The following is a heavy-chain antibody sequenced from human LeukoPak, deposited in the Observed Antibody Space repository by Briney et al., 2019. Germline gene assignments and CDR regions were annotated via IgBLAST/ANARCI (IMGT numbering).Heavy chain of an antibody. CDR2: ISSSSSYI. Sequence: GGSLRLSCAASGFTFSNYWLHWVRQAPGKGLEWVSSISSSSSYIYYADSVKGRFTISRDNAKNSLYLQMNSLRAEDTAVYYCARDRQLDPDAFDIWGQGTMVTVSS. CDR1: GFTFSNYW. V-gene: IGHV3-21*01. CDR3: ARDRQLDPDAFDI. J-gene: IGHJ3*02. D-gene: IGHD1-1*01.